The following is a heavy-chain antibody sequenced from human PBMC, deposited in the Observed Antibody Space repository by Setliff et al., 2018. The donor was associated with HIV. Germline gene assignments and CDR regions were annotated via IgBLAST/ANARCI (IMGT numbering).Heavy chain of an antibody. D-gene: IGHD2-2*02. Sequence: GSLRLSCAASRFIFSSYWMSWVRQAPGKGLEWVANIKQDGSEKYYVDSVKGRFTISKDNARNSLYLQMDSLRVEDTAVYYCTKGHYTTLGWGQGTLVTVSS. CDR3: TKGHYTTLG. CDR1: RFIFSSYW. V-gene: IGHV3-7*01. CDR2: IKQDGSEK. J-gene: IGHJ4*02.